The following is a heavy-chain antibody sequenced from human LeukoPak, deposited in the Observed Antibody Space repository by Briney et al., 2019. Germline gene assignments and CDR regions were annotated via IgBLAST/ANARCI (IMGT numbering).Heavy chain of an antibody. Sequence: GGSLRFSCAASGFTFSSYWMSWVRQAPGKGLEWVANIKQDGSEKYYVDSVKGRFTISRDNAKNSLYLQMNSLRAEDTAVYYCARSGGSYRLDYWGQGTLVTVSS. V-gene: IGHV3-7*01. D-gene: IGHD1-26*01. CDR2: IKQDGSEK. CDR3: ARSGGSYRLDY. J-gene: IGHJ4*02. CDR1: GFTFSSYW.